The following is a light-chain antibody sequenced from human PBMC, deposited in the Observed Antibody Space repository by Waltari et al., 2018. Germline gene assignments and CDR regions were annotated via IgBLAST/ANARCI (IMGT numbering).Light chain of an antibody. CDR1: QSVLYSSNSQNY. CDR2: WAS. J-gene: IGKJ1*01. CDR3: QQYYDIPWT. V-gene: IGKV4-1*01. Sequence: DIVMTQSPDSLAVSLGERLTINCTSTQSVLYSSNSQNYLAWYQQKPGQPPKLLIYWASARESGVPDRFSGSESGTDFTLTISSLQAEDVAVYYCQQYYDIPWTFGQGTKVEIK.